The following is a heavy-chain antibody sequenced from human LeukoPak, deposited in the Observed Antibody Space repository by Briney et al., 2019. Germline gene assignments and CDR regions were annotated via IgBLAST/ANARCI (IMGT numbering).Heavy chain of an antibody. CDR1: GGSISSGTYY. J-gene: IGHJ5*02. CDR2: IYTSGST. CDR3: ARESGWYNWFDP. V-gene: IGHV4-61*02. Sequence: TSETLSLTCTVSGGSISSGTYYWSWIRQPAGKGLEWIVRIYTSGSTNYNPSLKSRVTISVDTSKNQFSLKLSSVTAADTAVYYCARESGWYNWFDPWGQGTLVTVSS. D-gene: IGHD6-19*01.